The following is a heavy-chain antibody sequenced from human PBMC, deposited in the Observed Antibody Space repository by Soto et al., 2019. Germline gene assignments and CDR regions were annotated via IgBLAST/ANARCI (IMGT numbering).Heavy chain of an antibody. Sequence: PSETLSLTCTVSGGSISSYYWSWIRQPPGKGLEWIGYIYYSGSTNYNPSLKSRVTISVDTSKNQFSLKLSSVTAADTAVYCCARDKKTVVAATDLWGQGTLVTVSS. J-gene: IGHJ5*02. CDR1: GGSISSYY. V-gene: IGHV4-59*01. CDR3: ARDKKTVVAATDL. D-gene: IGHD2-15*01. CDR2: IYYSGST.